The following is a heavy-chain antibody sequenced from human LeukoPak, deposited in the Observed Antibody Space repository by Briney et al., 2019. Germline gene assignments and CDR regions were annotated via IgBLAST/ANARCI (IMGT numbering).Heavy chain of an antibody. V-gene: IGHV5-51*01. CDR1: GYSFPNYW. CDR3: ARAYSCGSGSYYHFDY. J-gene: IGHJ4*02. CDR2: IYPGDSDP. D-gene: IGHD3-10*01. Sequence: GESLKICCKGSGYSFPNYWSALVRQMPGKGLEWMGIIYPGDSDPRYSPSFQGQVTISADKSISTAYLQWSSLKASDTAIYYCARAYSCGSGSYYHFDYWGQGTLVTVSS.